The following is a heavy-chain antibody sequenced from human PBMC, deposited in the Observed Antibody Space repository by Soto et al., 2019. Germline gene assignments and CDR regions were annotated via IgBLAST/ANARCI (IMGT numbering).Heavy chain of an antibody. V-gene: IGHV4-39*02. CDR2: IYYRGTT. D-gene: IGHD4-17*01. J-gene: IGHJ4*02. CDR1: GDSISSSRYY. CDR3: ARDYGDYQFDY. Sequence: SETLSLTCTVSGDSISSSRYYWGWVRQPPGKGLEWIGNIYYRGTTYYNPSLKSRVTISVDTSKNQFSLKLASVTAADTAVYYCARDYGDYQFDYWGQGTLVTVSS.